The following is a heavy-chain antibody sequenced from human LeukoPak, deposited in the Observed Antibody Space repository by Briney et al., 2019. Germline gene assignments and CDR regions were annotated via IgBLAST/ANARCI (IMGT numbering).Heavy chain of an antibody. J-gene: IGHJ4*02. CDR2: INHSGST. D-gene: IGHD5-18*01. Sequence: SETLSLTCAVYGGSFSGYYWSWIRQPPGKGLEWIGEINHSGSTNYNPSLKSRVTISVDTFKNQFSLKLSSVTAADTAVYYCARGHTLKTIQLWPRLLYFDYWGQGTLVTVSS. CDR1: GGSFSGYY. V-gene: IGHV4-34*01. CDR3: ARGHTLKTIQLWPRLLYFDY.